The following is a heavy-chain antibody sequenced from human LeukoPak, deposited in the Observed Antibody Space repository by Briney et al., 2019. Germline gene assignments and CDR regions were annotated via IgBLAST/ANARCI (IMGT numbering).Heavy chain of an antibody. Sequence: GGSLRLSCAASGFTFSSYAMSWVRQAPGKGLEWVSAISGSGGSTYYADSVKGRFTISRDNSKNTLYLQMNSLRAEDTAVYYCATQFVLLWFGEYPDYWGQGTLVTVSS. D-gene: IGHD3-10*01. V-gene: IGHV3-23*01. CDR3: ATQFVLLWFGEYPDY. J-gene: IGHJ4*02. CDR1: GFTFSSYA. CDR2: ISGSGGST.